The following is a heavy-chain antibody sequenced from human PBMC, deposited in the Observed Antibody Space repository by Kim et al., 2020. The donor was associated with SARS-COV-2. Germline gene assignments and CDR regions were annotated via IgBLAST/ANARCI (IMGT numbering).Heavy chain of an antibody. CDR1: GGSISSYY. V-gene: IGHV4-59*01. CDR3: AGGFLPAATGFVY. CDR2: IYYSGST. D-gene: IGHD2-2*01. J-gene: IGHJ4*02. Sequence: SETLSLTCTVSGGSISSYYWSWIRQPPGKGLEWIGYIYYSGSTNYNPSLKSRVTISVDTSKNQFSLKLSSVTAADTAVYYCAGGFLPAATGFVYWGQGTLVTVSS.